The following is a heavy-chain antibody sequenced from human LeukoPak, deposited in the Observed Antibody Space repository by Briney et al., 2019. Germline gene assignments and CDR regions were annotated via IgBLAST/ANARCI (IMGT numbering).Heavy chain of an antibody. CDR1: GGSISSSSYY. Sequence: SETLSLTCTVSGGSISSSSYYWGWIRQPPGKGLEWFGSIYYSGSTYYNPSLKSRVTISVDTSKNQFSLKLSSVTAADTAVYYCARQEDYYYYMDVWGKGTTVTVSS. CDR3: ARQEDYYYYMDV. V-gene: IGHV4-39*01. CDR2: IYYSGST. J-gene: IGHJ6*03.